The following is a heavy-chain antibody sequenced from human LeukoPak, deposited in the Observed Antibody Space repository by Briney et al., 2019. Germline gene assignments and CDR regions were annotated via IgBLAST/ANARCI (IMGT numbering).Heavy chain of an antibody. V-gene: IGHV1-2*02. D-gene: IGHD4-17*01. CDR3: ARDRGYGDYASAWFDP. CDR1: GYTFSDYY. CDR2: INPNSGDT. J-gene: IGHJ5*02. Sequence: ASVKVSCKTSGYTFSDYYIHWIRQAPGQGLEWVGWINPNSGDTDYAQKFQGRVTVTRDTSISTAYMELRSLRSDDTAVYYCARDRGYGDYASAWFDPWGQGTLVTVSS.